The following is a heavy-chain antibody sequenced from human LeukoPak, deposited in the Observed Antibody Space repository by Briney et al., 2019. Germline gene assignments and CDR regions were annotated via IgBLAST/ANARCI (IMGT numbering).Heavy chain of an antibody. CDR2: IIPIFGTA. Sequence: GASVTVSCKASGGTFSSYAISWVRQAPGQGLEWMGGIIPIFGTANYAQKFQGRVTITADESTSTAYMELSSLRSEDTAVYYCARGVVAKWGYYYGMDVWGQGTTVTVSS. CDR3: ARGVVAKWGYYYGMDV. J-gene: IGHJ6*02. D-gene: IGHD2-15*01. V-gene: IGHV1-69*13. CDR1: GGTFSSYA.